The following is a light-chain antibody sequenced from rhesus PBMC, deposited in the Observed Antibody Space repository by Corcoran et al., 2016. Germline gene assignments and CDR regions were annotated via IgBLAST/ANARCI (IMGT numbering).Light chain of an antibody. CDR1: ENVNNY. Sequence: DIQMTQSPSSLSASVGDRVTITFRASENVNNYLNWYQQKPGKAPKPLISKASTLPSGVPSRFSGSGSGTDYTLTIWGLQSEDVATYYCQQYYGTPYTFGQGTKVEIK. CDR2: KAS. V-gene: IGKV1-74*01. CDR3: QQYYGTPYT. J-gene: IGKJ2*01.